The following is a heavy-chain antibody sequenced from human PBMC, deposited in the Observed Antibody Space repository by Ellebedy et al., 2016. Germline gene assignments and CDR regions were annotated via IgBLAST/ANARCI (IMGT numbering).Heavy chain of an antibody. CDR1: GGSVTSAY. V-gene: IGHV4-59*02. D-gene: IGHD6-19*01. CDR2: VFHTGTT. CDR3: AKWNGGWYAFEV. Sequence: SETLSLTCSVSGGSVTSAYWNWIRRPPGKGLEWIGYVFHTGTTNYNPSLKSRVTMSVDTSQSQFSLRLTSVTAADTAVYYCAKWNGGWYAFEVWGQGTMVTVSS. J-gene: IGHJ3*01.